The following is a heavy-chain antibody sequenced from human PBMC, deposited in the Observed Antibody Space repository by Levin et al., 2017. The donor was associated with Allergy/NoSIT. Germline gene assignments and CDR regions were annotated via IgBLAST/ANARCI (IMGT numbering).Heavy chain of an antibody. Sequence: PGGSLRLSCAASGFTFSDHYMDWVRQAPGKGLEWVGRTRNKANSYTTEYAASVKGRFTISRDDSKNSLYLQMNSLKTEDTAVYYCARGLLYSSGWYYDYWGQGTLVTVSS. V-gene: IGHV3-72*01. D-gene: IGHD6-19*01. CDR1: GFTFSDHY. CDR2: TRNKANSYTT. J-gene: IGHJ4*02. CDR3: ARGLLYSSGWYYDY.